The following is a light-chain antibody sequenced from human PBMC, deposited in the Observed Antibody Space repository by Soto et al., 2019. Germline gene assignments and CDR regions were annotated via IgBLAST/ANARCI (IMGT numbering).Light chain of an antibody. Sequence: QSALTQPRSVSGSPGQSVTISCTGTSSDVGGYNYVSWYQQHPGKAPKLMIYDVSERPSGVPDRFSGSKSGNTASLTISGLQAADEADYYCCSYAGSYTYVFGTGTKLTVL. CDR2: DVS. CDR3: CSYAGSYTYV. V-gene: IGLV2-11*01. CDR1: SSDVGGYNY. J-gene: IGLJ1*01.